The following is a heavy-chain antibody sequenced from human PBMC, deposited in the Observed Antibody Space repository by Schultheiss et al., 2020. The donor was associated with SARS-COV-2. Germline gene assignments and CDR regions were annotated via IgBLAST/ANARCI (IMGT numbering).Heavy chain of an antibody. J-gene: IGHJ4*02. Sequence: GGSLRLSCAASGFTFSSYAMHWVRQAPGKGLEWVAVISYDGSNKYYADSVKGRFTISRDNSKNTLYMQMNSLRAEDTAVYYCARGLGGSYYFIYFDYWGQGTLVTVSS. CDR2: ISYDGSNK. CDR3: ARGLGGSYYFIYFDY. D-gene: IGHD1-26*01. V-gene: IGHV3-30*01. CDR1: GFTFSSYA.